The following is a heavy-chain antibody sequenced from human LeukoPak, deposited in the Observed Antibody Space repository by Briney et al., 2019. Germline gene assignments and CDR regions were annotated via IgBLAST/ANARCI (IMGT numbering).Heavy chain of an antibody. CDR2: MNPNSGNT. D-gene: IGHD6-19*01. CDR1: GYTFTSYD. J-gene: IGHJ6*03. Sequence: ASVKVSCKASGYTFTSYDINWVRQATGQGLEWMGWMNPNSGNTGYAQKFQGRVTITRNTSISTAYMELSSLRSEDAAVYYCARGIYSSGWYLGLTVTTKYYYYYYMDVWGKGTTVTVSS. CDR3: ARGIYSSGWYLGLTVTTKYYYYYYMDV. V-gene: IGHV1-8*03.